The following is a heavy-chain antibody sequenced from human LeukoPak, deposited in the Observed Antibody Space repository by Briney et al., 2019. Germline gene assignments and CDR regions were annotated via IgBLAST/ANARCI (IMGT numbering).Heavy chain of an antibody. V-gene: IGHV3-30*03. D-gene: IGHD1-14*01. J-gene: IGHJ6*02. CDR2: ISYDGSNK. Sequence: GGSLRLSCAASGFTFSSYGMHWVRQAPGKGLEWVAVISYDGSNKYYADSVKGRFTISRDNSKNTLYLQMNSLRAKDTAEYYCARDPRVPDYYYYYDMDVWGQGTTVTVSS. CDR1: GFTFSSYG. CDR3: ARDPRVPDYYYYYDMDV.